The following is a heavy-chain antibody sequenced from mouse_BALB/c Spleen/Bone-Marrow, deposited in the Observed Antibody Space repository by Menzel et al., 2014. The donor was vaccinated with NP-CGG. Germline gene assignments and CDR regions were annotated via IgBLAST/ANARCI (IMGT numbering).Heavy chain of an antibody. J-gene: IGHJ1*01. CDR2: IDPENGDT. Sequence: VTLKVSGAELVRSGASVKLSCTASGFNIKDYYMHWVKQRPEQGLEWIGWIDPENGDTEYAPKFQGKATMTADTSSNTAYLQLSSLTSEDTAVYYCNRYDWYFDVWGAGTTVTVSS. CDR1: GFNIKDYY. CDR3: NRYDWYFDV. V-gene: IGHV14-4*02. D-gene: IGHD2-14*01.